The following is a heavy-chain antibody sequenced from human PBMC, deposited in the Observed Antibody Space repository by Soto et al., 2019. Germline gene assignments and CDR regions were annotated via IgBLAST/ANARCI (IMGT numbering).Heavy chain of an antibody. Sequence: SETLSLTCTVSGGSISSYYWSWIRQPPGKGLEWIGYIYYSGSTNYNPSLKSRVTISVDTSKNQFSLKLSSVTAADTAVYYCARGQWLVLFDYWGQGTLVTVSS. CDR3: ARGQWLVLFDY. D-gene: IGHD6-19*01. CDR2: IYYSGST. J-gene: IGHJ4*02. CDR1: GGSISSYY. V-gene: IGHV4-59*01.